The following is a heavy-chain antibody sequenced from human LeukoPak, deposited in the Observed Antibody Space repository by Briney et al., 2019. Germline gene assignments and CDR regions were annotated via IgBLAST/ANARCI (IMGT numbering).Heavy chain of an antibody. CDR1: GFTFSSYA. J-gene: IGHJ4*02. CDR3: ARDQHSSSSWVDY. V-gene: IGHV3-30-3*01. CDR2: ISYDGSNK. Sequence: PGRSLRLSCAASGFTFSSYAMHWVRQAPGKGLEWVAVISYDGSNKYYADSVKGRFTISRDNSKNTLYLQMNSLRAEDTAVYYCARDQHSSSSWVDYWGQGTLVTVSS. D-gene: IGHD6-6*01.